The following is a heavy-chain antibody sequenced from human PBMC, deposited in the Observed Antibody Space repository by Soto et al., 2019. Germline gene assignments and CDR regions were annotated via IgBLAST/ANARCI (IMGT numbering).Heavy chain of an antibody. J-gene: IGHJ6*03. CDR1: GFTVSSNY. CDR2: IYSGGST. CDR3: AREVFEDTAMASLYYYYYYYMDV. V-gene: IGHV3-66*01. Sequence: GGSLRLSCAASGFTVSSNYMSWVRQAPGKGLEWVSVIYSGGSTYYADSVKGRFTISRDNSKNTLYLQMNSLRAEDTAVYYCAREVFEDTAMASLYYYYYYYMDVWGKGTTVTVSS. D-gene: IGHD5-18*01.